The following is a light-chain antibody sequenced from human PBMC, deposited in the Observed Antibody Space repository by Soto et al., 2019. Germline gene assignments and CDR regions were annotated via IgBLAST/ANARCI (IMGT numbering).Light chain of an antibody. J-gene: IGLJ1*01. CDR1: SSDVGGYNY. CDR3: SSYTSSSIDYV. V-gene: IGLV2-14*01. Sequence: QSALTQPASVSGSPGQSITISCTGTSSDVGGYNYVSWYQQHPGKAPKLMIYEVSNRPSGVSNPFPGSKSGNTASLTISGLQAEDEADYYCSSYTSSSIDYVFGTGTKLTVL. CDR2: EVS.